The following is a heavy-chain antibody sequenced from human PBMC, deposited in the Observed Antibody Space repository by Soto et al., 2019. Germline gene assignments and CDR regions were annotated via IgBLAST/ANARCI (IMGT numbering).Heavy chain of an antibody. CDR2: INPSGGGT. CDR3: ARGGYNWNDAISDY. J-gene: IGHJ4*02. Sequence: QVQLVQSGAEVKKPGASVKVSCKASGYTFTSYYMYWVRQAPGQGLEWMGTINPSGGGTAYAQKFQGRVTMTTDTSSSTVYMESSSLRSEDTAVYYCARGGYNWNDAISDYWGQGTLVTVSS. V-gene: IGHV1-46*03. D-gene: IGHD1-1*01. CDR1: GYTFTSYY.